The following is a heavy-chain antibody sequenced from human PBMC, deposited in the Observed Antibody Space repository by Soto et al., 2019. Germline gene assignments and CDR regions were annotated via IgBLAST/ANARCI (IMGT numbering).Heavy chain of an antibody. CDR2: IYYSGST. Sequence: SETLSLTCTVSGGSISSGGYYWSWIRQHPGKGLEWIGYIYYSGSTYYNPSLKSRVTISVDTSKNQFSLKLSSVTAADTAVYYCARLWFGELLYRYNWFDPWGQGTLVTVSS. CDR1: GGSISSGGYY. CDR3: ARLWFGELLYRYNWFDP. J-gene: IGHJ5*02. D-gene: IGHD3-10*01. V-gene: IGHV4-31*03.